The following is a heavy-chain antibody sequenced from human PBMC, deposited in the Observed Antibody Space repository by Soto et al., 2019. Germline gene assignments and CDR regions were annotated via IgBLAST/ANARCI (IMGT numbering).Heavy chain of an antibody. Sequence: QVQLVQSGAEVKKPGSSVKVSCKASGGTFSSYAISWVRQAPGQGLEWRGEIIPIFGTANYAQKFQGRVTITADESTSTAYLELSSLRSEDTAVYYCARSPDILTGYYHFDYWGQGTLVTVSS. CDR2: IIPIFGTA. J-gene: IGHJ4*02. CDR1: GGTFSSYA. V-gene: IGHV1-69*01. CDR3: ARSPDILTGYYHFDY. D-gene: IGHD3-9*01.